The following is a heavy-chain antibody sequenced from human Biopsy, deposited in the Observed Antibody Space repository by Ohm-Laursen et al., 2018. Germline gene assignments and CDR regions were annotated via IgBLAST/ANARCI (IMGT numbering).Heavy chain of an antibody. Sequence: SLRLSCAASGFTFSNYGMHWVRQAPGKGLEWVALIWYDGSNKNSEDSVKGRLTVSRDNSKNTLFLQMNNLRAEDTAVYYCARDQSGLRGINWYFDLWGRGTLVTVSS. D-gene: IGHD5/OR15-5a*01. CDR2: IWYDGSNK. V-gene: IGHV3-33*01. CDR3: ARDQSGLRGINWYFDL. CDR1: GFTFSNYG. J-gene: IGHJ2*01.